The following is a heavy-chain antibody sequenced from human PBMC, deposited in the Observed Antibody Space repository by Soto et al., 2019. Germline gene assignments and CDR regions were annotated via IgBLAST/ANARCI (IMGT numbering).Heavy chain of an antibody. D-gene: IGHD4-4*01. Sequence: QVQLVESGGGVVQPGRSLRLSCAASGFTFSTYGMHWVRQAPGKGLEWVAVLWDDGSKKYYADSVKGRFTISRDNSKNTRYMQQTSLRVDDTAVYYCARDYSKGNSLDYWGQGTLVTVSS. J-gene: IGHJ4*02. V-gene: IGHV3-33*01. CDR3: ARDYSKGNSLDY. CDR1: GFTFSTYG. CDR2: LWDDGSKK.